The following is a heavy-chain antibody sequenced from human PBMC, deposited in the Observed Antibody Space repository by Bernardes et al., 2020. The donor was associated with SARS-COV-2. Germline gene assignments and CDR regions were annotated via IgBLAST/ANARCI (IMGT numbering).Heavy chain of an antibody. Sequence: GGSLRLSCAASGFPFTTYAMSWVRQAPGKGLEWVSAISGSGGRTYYADSVKGRFTISRDNSKKMLFLHMNSLRAEDTAVYYCATDPNYFDYGDYPNCWGQGTLVSVSS. V-gene: IGHV3-23*01. CDR2: ISGSGGRT. J-gene: IGHJ4*02. CDR3: ATDPNYFDYGDYPNC. D-gene: IGHD4-17*01. CDR1: GFPFTTYA.